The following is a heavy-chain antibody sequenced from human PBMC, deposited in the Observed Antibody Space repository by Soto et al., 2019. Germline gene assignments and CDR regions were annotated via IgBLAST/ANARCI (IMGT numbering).Heavy chain of an antibody. V-gene: IGHV1-69*13. CDR1: GGTFSSYA. Sequence: SVKVSCKASGGTFSSYAISWVRQAPGQGLEWMGGIIPIFGTANYAQKFQGRVTITADESTSTAYMELSSLRSEDTAVYYCASQLYYYDSSRCGMDVWGQGTTVTVSS. J-gene: IGHJ6*02. CDR3: ASQLYYYDSSRCGMDV. D-gene: IGHD3-22*01. CDR2: IIPIFGTA.